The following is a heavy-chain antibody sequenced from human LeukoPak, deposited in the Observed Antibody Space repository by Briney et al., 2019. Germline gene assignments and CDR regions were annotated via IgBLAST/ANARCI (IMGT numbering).Heavy chain of an antibody. J-gene: IGHJ5*02. CDR2: IWYDGSNK. CDR3: AKAPYGYSSSWFDP. D-gene: IGHD6-13*01. Sequence: GGSLRLSCAASGFTFSSYGMHWVCQAPGKGLEWVAVIWYDGSNKYYADSVKGRFTISRDNSKNTLYLQMNSLRAEDTAVYYCAKAPYGYSSSWFDPWGQGTLVTVSS. V-gene: IGHV3-33*06. CDR1: GFTFSSYG.